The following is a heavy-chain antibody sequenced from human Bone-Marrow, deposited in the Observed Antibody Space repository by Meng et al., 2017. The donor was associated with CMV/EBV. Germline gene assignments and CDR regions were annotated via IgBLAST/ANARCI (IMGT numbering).Heavy chain of an antibody. V-gene: IGHV3-7*01. Sequence: GESLKISCAASGFTFSSYWMSWVRQAPGKGLEWVANIKQDGSEKYYVDSVKGRFTNSRDNAKNSLYLQMNSLRAEATAVYYCARDFFPAGYWGQGTLVTVSS. J-gene: IGHJ4*02. CDR2: IKQDGSEK. CDR3: ARDFFPAGY. D-gene: IGHD3-3*01. CDR1: GFTFSSYW.